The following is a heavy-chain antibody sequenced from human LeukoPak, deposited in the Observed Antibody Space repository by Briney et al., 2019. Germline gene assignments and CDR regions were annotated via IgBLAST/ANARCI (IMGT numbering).Heavy chain of an antibody. D-gene: IGHD3-10*01. CDR2: IYSGGST. J-gene: IGHJ4*02. V-gene: IGHV3-53*01. CDR3: AKDYGSGSSELDY. Sequence: PGGSLRPSCAASGFTVSSNYMSWVRQAPGKGLEWVSVIYSGGSTYYADSVKGRFTISRDNSKNTLYLQMNSLRAEDTAVYYCAKDYGSGSSELDYWGQGTLVTVSS. CDR1: GFTVSSNY.